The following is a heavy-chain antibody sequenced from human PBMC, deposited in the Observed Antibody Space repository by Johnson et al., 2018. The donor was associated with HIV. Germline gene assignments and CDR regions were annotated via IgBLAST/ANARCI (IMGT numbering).Heavy chain of an antibody. Sequence: QMQLVESGGGLVQPGGSLRLSCAASGFTFSDYYMSWIRQAPGKGLEWVSYISSSGSTIYYADSVKGRFTLSRDNAKNSLYLQMNSLRAEDTALYYCARDPTIAWDLKGDAFDIWGQGTMVTVSS. D-gene: IGHD1-26*01. CDR3: ARDPTIAWDLKGDAFDI. J-gene: IGHJ3*02. CDR2: ISSSGSTI. CDR1: GFTFSDYY. V-gene: IGHV3-11*01.